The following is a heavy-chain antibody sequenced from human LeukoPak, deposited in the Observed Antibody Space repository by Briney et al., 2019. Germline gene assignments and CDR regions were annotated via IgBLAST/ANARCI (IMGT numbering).Heavy chain of an antibody. CDR3: ARDIEYSSGWNSN. Sequence: PGGSLRLSCAASGFSFNIYAMSWVRQAPGKGLEWVSVIYSGGSTNYADSVKGRFTISRDNSKNTLYLQMNSLRAEDTAVYYCARDIEYSSGWNSNWGQGTLVTVSS. CDR1: GFSFNIYA. CDR2: IYSGGST. D-gene: IGHD6-19*01. J-gene: IGHJ4*02. V-gene: IGHV3-66*01.